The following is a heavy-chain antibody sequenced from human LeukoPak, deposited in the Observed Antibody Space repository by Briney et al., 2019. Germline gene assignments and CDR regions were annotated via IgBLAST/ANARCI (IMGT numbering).Heavy chain of an antibody. CDR3: ARRRSSGWYRAWEFDY. Sequence: SETLSLTCAVYGGSFSGYYWSWIRQPPGKGLEWIGEINHSGSTNYNPSLKSRVTISVDTSKNQFSLKLSSVTAADTAVYYCARRRSSGWYRAWEFDYWGQGTPVTVSS. D-gene: IGHD6-19*01. CDR1: GGSFSGYY. V-gene: IGHV4-34*01. CDR2: INHSGST. J-gene: IGHJ4*02.